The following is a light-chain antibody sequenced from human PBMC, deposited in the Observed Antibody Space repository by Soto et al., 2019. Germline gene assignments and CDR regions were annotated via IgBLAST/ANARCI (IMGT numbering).Light chain of an antibody. J-gene: IGKJ2*01. CDR3: MQALQSPRT. CDR2: LGS. V-gene: IGKV2-28*01. Sequence: DVVMTQSPLSLPVTPGEPASISCNSSQRLLNSNGYNYLDWYLQRPGQSPQLLIYLGSNRASGVPDRLSGSGSGTDFTLKISRVEAEDVGVYYCMQALQSPRTFGQGTKLEIK. CDR1: QRLLNSNGYNY.